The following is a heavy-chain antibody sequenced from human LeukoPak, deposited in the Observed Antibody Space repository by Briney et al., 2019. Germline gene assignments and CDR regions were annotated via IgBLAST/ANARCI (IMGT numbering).Heavy chain of an antibody. CDR3: ARHRDNLYYFDY. J-gene: IGHJ4*02. D-gene: IGHD1-1*01. V-gene: IGHV4-34*01. CDR2: INHSGST. Sequence: SETLSLTCAVYGGSFSGYYWSWIRQPPGKGLEWIGEINHSGSTNYNPSLKSRVTISVDTSKNQFSLKLSSVTAADTAVYYCARHRDNLYYFDYWGQGTLVTVSS. CDR1: GGSFSGYY.